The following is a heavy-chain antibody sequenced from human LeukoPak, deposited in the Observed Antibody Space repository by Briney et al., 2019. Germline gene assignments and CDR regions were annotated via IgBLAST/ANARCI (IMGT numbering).Heavy chain of an antibody. D-gene: IGHD3-16*01. J-gene: IGHJ6*03. CDR1: GFTFSTYA. CDR3: ARDDIGDSLYYYYYMDV. V-gene: IGHV3-23*01. CDR2: LSGRGVST. Sequence: HSAGSLRLSCAASGFTFSTYAMSWPRQVPRQPLHLLPSLSGRGVSTYYADSVKGRFTISRDNSKNTLHLQMDSLRAEDTAVYYCARDDIGDSLYYYYYMDVWGKGTTVTVSS.